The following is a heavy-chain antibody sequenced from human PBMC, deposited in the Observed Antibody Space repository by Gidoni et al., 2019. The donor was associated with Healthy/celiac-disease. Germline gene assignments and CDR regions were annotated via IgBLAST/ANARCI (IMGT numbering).Heavy chain of an antibody. CDR3: ARGATPGGYYDSSGYYYFDY. J-gene: IGHJ4*02. D-gene: IGHD3-22*01. CDR2: IIPIFGTA. Sequence: QVQLVQSGAEVKKPGSSVKVSSKASGGTFSSYAISRVRQAPGQGLEWMGGIIPIFGTANYEQKFQGRVTITADESTSTAYMELSSLRSEDTAVYYCARGATPGGYYDSSGYYYFDYWGQGTLVTVSS. V-gene: IGHV1-69*01. CDR1: GGTFSSYA.